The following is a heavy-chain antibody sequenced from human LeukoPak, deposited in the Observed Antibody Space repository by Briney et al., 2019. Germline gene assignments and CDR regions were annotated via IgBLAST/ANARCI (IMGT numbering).Heavy chain of an antibody. D-gene: IGHD3-10*01. V-gene: IGHV1-46*01. CDR1: GYTFTSYY. CDR2: INPSGGST. J-gene: IGHJ3*02. Sequence: ASVKVSCKASGYTFTSYYMHWVRQAPGQGLEWMGIINPSGGSTSYARKFQGRVTMTGDTSTSTVYMELSSLRSEDTAVYYCARPFRVLDAFDIWGQGTMVTVSS. CDR3: ARPFRVLDAFDI.